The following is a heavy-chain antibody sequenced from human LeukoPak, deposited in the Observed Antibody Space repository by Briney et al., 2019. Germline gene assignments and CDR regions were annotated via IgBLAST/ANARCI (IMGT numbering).Heavy chain of an antibody. J-gene: IGHJ4*02. CDR1: GGTFSSYA. D-gene: IGHD1-26*01. CDR2: IIPIFGTA. Sequence: SVKVSCKASGGTFSSYAISWVRQAPGQGLEWVGRIIPIFGTANYEQKFQGRVTITTDESTSTAYLELSSLRSEDPAVYYCARTLYSGSYYPDYWGQGTLVTVSS. CDR3: ARTLYSGSYYPDY. V-gene: IGHV1-69*05.